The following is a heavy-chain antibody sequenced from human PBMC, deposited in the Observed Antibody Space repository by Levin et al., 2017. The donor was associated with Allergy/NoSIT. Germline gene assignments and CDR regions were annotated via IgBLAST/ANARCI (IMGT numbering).Heavy chain of an antibody. J-gene: IGHJ4*02. CDR3: ARSPYCNDDNCYGNYFEH. CDR1: GGSISSGSYY. Sequence: SETLSLTCTVSGGSISSGSYYWSWIRQPAGKGLEWIGRAYTSGSTNYNPSLESRVTISVDTSKNQFSLKLSSVTAADTAVYYCARSPYCNDDNCYGNYFEHWGQGTLVTVSS. V-gene: IGHV4-61*02. D-gene: IGHD2/OR15-2a*01. CDR2: AYTSGST.